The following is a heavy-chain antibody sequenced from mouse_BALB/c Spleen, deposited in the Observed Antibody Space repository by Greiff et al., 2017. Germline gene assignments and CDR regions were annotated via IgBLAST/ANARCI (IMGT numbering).Heavy chain of an antibody. D-gene: IGHD1-1*01. CDR3: ARYGYGSSYNFDY. J-gene: IGHJ2*01. CDR2: ISYSGST. CDR1: GDSITSGY. V-gene: IGHV3-8*02. Sequence: DVHLVESGPSLVKPSQTLSLTCSVTGDSITSGYWNWIRKFPGNKLEYMGYISYSGSTYYNPSLKSRISITRDTSKNQYYLQLNSVTTEDTATYYCARYGYGSSYNFDYWGQGTTLTVSS.